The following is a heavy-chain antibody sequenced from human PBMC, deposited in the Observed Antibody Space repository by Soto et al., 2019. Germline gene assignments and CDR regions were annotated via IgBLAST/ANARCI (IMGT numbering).Heavy chain of an antibody. CDR2: MFYSGST. V-gene: IGHV4-31*03. CDR1: GASISSGRSY. D-gene: IGHD5-12*01. Sequence: KPSETLSLTCTVSGASISSGRSYWSWIRQHPGKGLGWIGYMFYSGSTYYHPSLKSRVNISADTSKNQFSLRLTSVTPADTAVYYCARDNGYGHFDSWGQGTLVTVSS. J-gene: IGHJ4*02. CDR3: ARDNGYGHFDS.